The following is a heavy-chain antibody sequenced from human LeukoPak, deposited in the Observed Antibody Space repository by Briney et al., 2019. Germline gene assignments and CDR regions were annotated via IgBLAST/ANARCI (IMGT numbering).Heavy chain of an antibody. CDR2: ISSSGSTI. D-gene: IGHD2/OR15-2a*01. V-gene: IGHV3-11*01. CDR3: ARDEVTFNYYYGMDV. Sequence: PGGSLRLSCAASGFTFSDYYMSWIRQAPGKGLEWVSYISSSGSTIYYADSVKGRFTISRDNAKNSLYLQMNSLRAEDTAVYYCARDEVTFNYYYGMDVWGQGATVTVSS. J-gene: IGHJ6*02. CDR1: GFTFSDYY.